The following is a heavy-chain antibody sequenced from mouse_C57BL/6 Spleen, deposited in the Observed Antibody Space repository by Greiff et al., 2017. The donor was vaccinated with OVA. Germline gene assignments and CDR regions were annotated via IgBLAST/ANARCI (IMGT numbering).Heavy chain of an antibody. CDR3: ARSGYSNYWFAY. V-gene: IGHV1-55*01. CDR1: GYTFTSYW. D-gene: IGHD2-5*01. CDR2: IYPGSGST. J-gene: IGHJ3*01. Sequence: QVQLQQPGAELVKPGASVKMSCKASGYTFTSYWITWVKQRPVQGLEWIGDIYPGSGSTNYTEKFKSKATLTVDTSSSTSYMQLSSLTSEDSAVYYCARSGYSNYWFAYWGQGTLVTVSA.